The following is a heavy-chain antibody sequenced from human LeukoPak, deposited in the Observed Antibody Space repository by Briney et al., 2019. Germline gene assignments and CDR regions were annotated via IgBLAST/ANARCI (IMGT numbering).Heavy chain of an antibody. Sequence: GGSLRLSCAASGFTFSSYSMNWVRQAPGKGLEWVSSISSSSSYIYYADSVKGRFTISRDNVKNSLYLQMNSLRAEDTAVYYCARDSSGWYHWFDPWGQGTLVTVSS. CDR1: GFTFSSYS. D-gene: IGHD6-19*01. J-gene: IGHJ5*02. CDR3: ARDSSGWYHWFDP. CDR2: ISSSSSYI. V-gene: IGHV3-21*01.